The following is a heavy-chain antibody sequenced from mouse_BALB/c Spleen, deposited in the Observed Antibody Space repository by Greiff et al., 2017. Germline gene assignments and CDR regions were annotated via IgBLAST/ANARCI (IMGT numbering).Heavy chain of an antibody. CDR1: GYTFTSYW. J-gene: IGHJ2*01. CDR3: TRGGYDLYYFDY. D-gene: IGHD2-2*01. V-gene: IGHV1-69*02. CDR2: IYPSDSYT. Sequence: VQLQQPGAELVRPGASVKLSCKASGYTFTSYWINWAKQRPGQGLEWIGNIYPSDSYTNYNQKFKDKATLTVDKSSSTAYMQLSSPTSEDSAVYYCTRGGYDLYYFDYWGQGTTLTVSS.